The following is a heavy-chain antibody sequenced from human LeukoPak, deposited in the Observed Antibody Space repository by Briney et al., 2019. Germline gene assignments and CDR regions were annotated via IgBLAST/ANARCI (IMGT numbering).Heavy chain of an antibody. CDR2: INPSGGST. J-gene: IGHJ4*02. CDR3: ARELWDYGDYVPSSGFDY. CDR1: GYTFTSYY. V-gene: IGHV1-46*01. D-gene: IGHD4-17*01. Sequence: ASVKVSCKASGYTFTSYYMHWVRQAPGQGLEWMGIINPSGGSTSYAQKFQGRVAMTRDTSTSTVYMELSSLRSEDTAVYYCARELWDYGDYVPSSGFDYWGQGTLVTVSS.